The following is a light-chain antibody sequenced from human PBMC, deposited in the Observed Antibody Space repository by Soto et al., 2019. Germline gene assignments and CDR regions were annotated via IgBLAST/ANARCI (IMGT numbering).Light chain of an antibody. V-gene: IGKV3D-20*02. CDR1: QRVGSNY. Sequence: EIVLTQSPGTLSLSPWERATLSCRASQRVGSNYLAWYQQKPGQPPRLLIQDASRRATGIPDRFSGSGSGADFTLTISRLEPEDFAVYYCQQRSNWPSITFGQGTRLEIK. CDR2: DAS. J-gene: IGKJ5*01. CDR3: QQRSNWPSIT.